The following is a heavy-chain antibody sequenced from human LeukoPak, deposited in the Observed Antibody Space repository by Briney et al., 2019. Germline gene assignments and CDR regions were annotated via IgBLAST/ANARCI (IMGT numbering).Heavy chain of an antibody. CDR3: AKGSFRANGYSPYGY. V-gene: IGHV3-23*01. CDR1: GFTFSSYA. J-gene: IGHJ4*02. D-gene: IGHD5-18*01. CDR2: ISGSGGST. Sequence: PGGSLRLSCAASGFTFSSYAMSWVRQAPGKGLEWVSAISGSGGSTYYADSVKGRFTISRDNSKNTLYLQMNSLRAEDTAVYYCAKGSFRANGYSPYGYWGQGTLVTVSS.